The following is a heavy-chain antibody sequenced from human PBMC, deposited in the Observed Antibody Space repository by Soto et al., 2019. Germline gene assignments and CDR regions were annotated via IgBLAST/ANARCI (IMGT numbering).Heavy chain of an antibody. CDR3: AREHCSSTSCRVKYYDFWSGYYI. V-gene: IGHV4-34*01. D-gene: IGHD3-3*01. CDR1: GGSSSGYY. Sequence: SEPLSLTCAVYGGSSSGYYWSWIRQPPGKGLEWIGEINHIGGTNYDPSLNSRVTISVDTSKNQFSLKLSSVTAADTAVYYCAREHCSSTSCRVKYYDFWSGYYIWGQGTLVTVS. CDR2: INHIGGT. J-gene: IGHJ4*02.